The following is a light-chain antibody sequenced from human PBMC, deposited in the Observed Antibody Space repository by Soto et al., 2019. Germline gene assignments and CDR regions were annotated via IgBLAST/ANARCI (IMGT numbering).Light chain of an antibody. CDR1: SSDVGGHNH. V-gene: IGLV2-14*01. CDR2: AVS. CDR3: STYSTSSTPSYV. J-gene: IGLJ1*01. Sequence: QSALTQPASVSGSPGQSITISCSGTSSDVGGHNHVSWYQQHPGKAPKLMIYAVSDRPSGVSDRFSGSKSGNTASLTISGLQAEDEADYYCSTYSTSSTPSYVFGTGTQLTVL.